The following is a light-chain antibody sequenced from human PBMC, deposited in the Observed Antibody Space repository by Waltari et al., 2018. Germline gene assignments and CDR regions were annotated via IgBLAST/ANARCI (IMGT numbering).Light chain of an antibody. V-gene: IGLV3-19*01. CDR2: DKN. CDR1: GLRSYY. CDR3: HSRDASGVGGS. Sequence: SSELTQDPAVSVAMGQTVTITCQGNGLRSYYASWYQQRPGQAPILIMYDKNNLPSEVPDRFSGSNSDNTASLTITGAQAEDEASYYCHSRDASGVGGSFGGGTKLTVL. J-gene: IGLJ2*01.